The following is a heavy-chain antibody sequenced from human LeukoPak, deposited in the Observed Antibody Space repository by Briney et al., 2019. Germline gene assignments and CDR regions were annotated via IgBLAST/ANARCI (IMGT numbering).Heavy chain of an antibody. CDR1: GGSFSGYY. Sequence: PPETLSLTCAVYGGSFSGYYWSWIRQPPGKGLEWIGEINHSGSTNYNPSLKSRVTISVDTSKNQFSLKLSSVTAADTAVYYCARGRYRGDRWPGYWGQGTLVTVSS. CDR3: ARGRYRGDRWPGY. D-gene: IGHD5-12*01. CDR2: INHSGST. J-gene: IGHJ4*02. V-gene: IGHV4-34*01.